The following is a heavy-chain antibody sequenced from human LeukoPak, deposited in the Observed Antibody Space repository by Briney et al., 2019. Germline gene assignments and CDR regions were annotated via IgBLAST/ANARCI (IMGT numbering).Heavy chain of an antibody. Sequence: GGSLRLSCAASGFTFSSYWMHWVRQAPGKGLVWVSRINSYGSSTSYADSVKGRFTISRDNSKNTLYLQMNSLRAEDTAVYYCAKIGRRYDFWTGYYEEEVDYMDVWGKGTTVTVSS. D-gene: IGHD3-3*01. J-gene: IGHJ6*03. V-gene: IGHV3-74*01. CDR2: INSYGSST. CDR3: AKIGRRYDFWTGYYEEEVDYMDV. CDR1: GFTFSSYW.